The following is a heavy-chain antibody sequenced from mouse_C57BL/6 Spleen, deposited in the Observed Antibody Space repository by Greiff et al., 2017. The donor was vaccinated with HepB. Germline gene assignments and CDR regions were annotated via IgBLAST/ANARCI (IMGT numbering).Heavy chain of an antibody. V-gene: IGHV1-7*01. CDR2: INPSSGYT. CDR1: GYTFTSYW. CDR3: ARVVSPYDYFDY. Sequence: QVQLQQSGAELAKPGASVKLSCKASGYTFTSYWMHWVKQMPGQGLEWIGYINPSSGYTTYNQKFKDKATLTADKSSSTAYMQLSSLTYEDSAVYYCARVVSPYDYFDYWGQGTTLTVSS. D-gene: IGHD1-1*02. J-gene: IGHJ2*01.